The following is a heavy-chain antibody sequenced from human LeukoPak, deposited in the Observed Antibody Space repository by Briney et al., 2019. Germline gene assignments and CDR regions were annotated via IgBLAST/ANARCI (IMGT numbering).Heavy chain of an antibody. CDR3: SRDGEWVDDY. CDR2: INAYNGNT. D-gene: IGHD1-26*01. CDR1: GYTFTSSC. V-gene: IGHV1-18*01. Sequence: GASVKVSCKASGYTFTSSCISWVRQAPGQGLEWMGWINAYNGNTNHAQKLPGKVTMTTDTSTSTAYMDLRSLRSDNTAIYYCSRDGEWVDDYWGQGTLVNVS. J-gene: IGHJ4*02.